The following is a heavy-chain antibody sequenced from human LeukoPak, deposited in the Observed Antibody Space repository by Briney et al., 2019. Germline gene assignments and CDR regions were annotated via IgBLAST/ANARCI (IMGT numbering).Heavy chain of an antibody. V-gene: IGHV3-53*01. CDR1: GFTVGNNY. J-gene: IGHJ4*02. CDR2: IYSGGST. CDR3: ATNMGF. Sequence: QSGGSLRLSCAASGFTVGNNYMKWIRQAPGKGLEWVSLIYSGGSTYYADSVKGRFTISRDSSKNTLYLQMNSLRVEDTAVYYCATNMGFWGQGTLVTVPS. D-gene: IGHD2/OR15-2a*01.